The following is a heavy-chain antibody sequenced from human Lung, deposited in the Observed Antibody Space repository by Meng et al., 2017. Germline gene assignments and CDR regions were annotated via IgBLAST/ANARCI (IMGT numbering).Heavy chain of an antibody. Sequence: QVQLGQSGAEVKRPGAPVKVSCKPSGYNFPDYYIPGVRQAPGQGLEWMGRIDPKNGDTHYAQKFQGRATMTGDTSISTAYMDLSGLRSDDTAVYYCARDEDISAAGKLFGDYWGQGTLVTVSS. CDR1: GYNFPDYY. CDR3: ARDEDISAAGKLFGDY. D-gene: IGHD6-13*01. J-gene: IGHJ4*02. CDR2: IDPKNGDT. V-gene: IGHV1-2*06.